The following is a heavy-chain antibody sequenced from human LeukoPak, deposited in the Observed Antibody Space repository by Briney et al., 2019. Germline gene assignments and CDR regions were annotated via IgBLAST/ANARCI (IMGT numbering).Heavy chain of an antibody. J-gene: IGHJ4*02. V-gene: IGHV4-39*07. CDR1: GGSISSSSYY. D-gene: IGHD3-3*01. Sequence: SETLSLTCTVSGGSISSSSYYWGWICQPPGKGLEWIGSIYYSGSTYYNPSLKSRVTISVDTSKNQFSLKLSSVTAADTAVYYCARTYYDFWSGYLIDYWGQGTLVTVSS. CDR2: IYYSGST. CDR3: ARTYYDFWSGYLIDY.